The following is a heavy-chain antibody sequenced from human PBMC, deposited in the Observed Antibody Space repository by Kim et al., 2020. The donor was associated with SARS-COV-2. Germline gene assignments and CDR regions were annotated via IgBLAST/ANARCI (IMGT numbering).Heavy chain of an antibody. CDR1: GFTFSTYW. CDR2: VKSDGSST. J-gene: IGHJ6*03. CDR3: ARSSSTSCPCYYMDV. Sequence: GGSLRLSCAASGFTFSTYWMYWVRQAPGKGLVWVSRVKSDGSSTNYADSVKGRFTISRDNAKNTLYLQMNSLRAEDTAVYYCARSSSTSCPCYYMDVWGKGTTVTVSS. D-gene: IGHD2-2*01. V-gene: IGHV3-74*01.